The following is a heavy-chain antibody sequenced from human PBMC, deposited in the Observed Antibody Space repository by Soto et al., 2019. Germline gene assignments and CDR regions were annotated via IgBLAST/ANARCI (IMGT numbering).Heavy chain of an antibody. V-gene: IGHV1-8*01. CDR3: AREENCSGGTCYSEYFHR. D-gene: IGHD2-15*01. CDR1: GYTFTSYD. J-gene: IGHJ1*01. Sequence: GASVKVSCKASGYTFTSYDINWVRQATGQGLEWMGWMNPNSGNTGYAQKFQGRVTMTRNASISTAYMELSSLRSDDTAIYYCAREENCSGGTCYSEYFHRWGQGTLVTVSS. CDR2: MNPNSGNT.